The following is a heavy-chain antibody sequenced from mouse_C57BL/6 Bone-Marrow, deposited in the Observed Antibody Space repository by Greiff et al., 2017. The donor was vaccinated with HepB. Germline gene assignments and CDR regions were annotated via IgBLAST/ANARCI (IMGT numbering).Heavy chain of an antibody. V-gene: IGHV1-82*01. D-gene: IGHD1-1*01. J-gene: IGHJ3*01. CDR1: GYAFSSSW. CDR3: ARGYYGSSYEAWFAY. Sequence: QVQLQQSGPELVKPGASVKISCKASGYAFSSSWMNWVKQRPGKGLEWIGRIYPGDGDTNYNGKFKGKATLTADKSSSTAYMQLSSLTSEDSAVYFCARGYYGSSYEAWFAYWGQGTLVTVSA. CDR2: IYPGDGDT.